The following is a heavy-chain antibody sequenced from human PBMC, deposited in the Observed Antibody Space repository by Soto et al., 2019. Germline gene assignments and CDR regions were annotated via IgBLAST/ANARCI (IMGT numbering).Heavy chain of an antibody. V-gene: IGHV1-18*01. Sequence: ASVKVSCKAPGYTFTSYGISWVRQAPGQGLEWMGWISAYNGNTNYAQKLQGRVTMATDTSTSTAYMELRSLRSDDTAVYYCAWSAVGAPTRQYLDPWGQGTLVTVSS. D-gene: IGHD1-26*01. J-gene: IGHJ5*02. CDR1: GYTFTSYG. CDR2: ISAYNGNT. CDR3: AWSAVGAPTRQYLDP.